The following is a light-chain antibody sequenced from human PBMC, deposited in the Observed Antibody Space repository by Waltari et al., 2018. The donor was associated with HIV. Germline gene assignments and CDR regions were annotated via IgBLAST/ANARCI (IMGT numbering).Light chain of an antibody. CDR3: AAWDDNLRGV. Sequence: QSVLTQPPSASVTPGQRVTISCSGDSSLSGRNFVHWYQPLPGTAPKHLIYRSYQRPSGVPDRFSGSKSGSSASLAISGLRSEDEAVYYCAAWDDNLRGVFGGGTKLTVL. V-gene: IGLV1-47*01. CDR1: SSLSGRNF. J-gene: IGLJ2*01. CDR2: RSY.